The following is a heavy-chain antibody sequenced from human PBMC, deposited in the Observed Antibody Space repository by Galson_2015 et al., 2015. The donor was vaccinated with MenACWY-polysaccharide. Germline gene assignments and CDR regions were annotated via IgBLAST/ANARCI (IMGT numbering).Heavy chain of an antibody. Sequence: LRLSCAPSGFTFSGNWLHWVRQAPGRGRVWASRINRDGRSTSYADSVKGRISNSRDNDKNTTYLQMNSLSAEDTAVYYWARGGGRFPENYYFDYWGQGTLVTVSS. CDR2: INRDGRST. J-gene: IGHJ4*02. V-gene: IGHV3-74*01. D-gene: IGHD3-16*01. CDR1: GFTFSGNW. CDR3: ARGGGRFPENYYFDY.